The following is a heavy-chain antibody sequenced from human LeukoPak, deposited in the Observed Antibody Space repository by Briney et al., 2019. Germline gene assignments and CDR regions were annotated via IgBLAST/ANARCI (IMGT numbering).Heavy chain of an antibody. CDR2: ISAYNGNT. J-gene: IGHJ3*02. D-gene: IGHD1-26*01. CDR1: GDTFTSYG. CDR3: ARGPPRLWELASGAFDI. V-gene: IGHV1-18*01. Sequence: ASVKVSCKASGDTFTSYGISWVRQAPGQGLEWMGWISAYNGNTNYAQKLQGRVTMTTDTSTSTAYMELRSLRSDDTAVYYCARGPPRLWELASGAFDIWGQGTMVTVSS.